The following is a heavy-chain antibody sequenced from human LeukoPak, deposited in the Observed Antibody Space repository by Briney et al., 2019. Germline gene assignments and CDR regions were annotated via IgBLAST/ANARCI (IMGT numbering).Heavy chain of an antibody. J-gene: IGHJ4*02. D-gene: IGHD4-17*01. Sequence: PGGSLRLSCAASGFTVSSNYMSWVRQARGKGLEWVSVIYSGGSTYYADSVKGRFTISRDNSKNTLYLQMNSLRAEDTAVYYCAKDEDYGDYVLSYWGQGTLVTVSS. CDR1: GFTVSSNY. CDR2: IYSGGST. V-gene: IGHV3-66*01. CDR3: AKDEDYGDYVLSY.